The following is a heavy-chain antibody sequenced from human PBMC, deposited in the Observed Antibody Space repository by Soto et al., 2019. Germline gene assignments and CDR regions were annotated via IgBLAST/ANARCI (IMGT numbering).Heavy chain of an antibody. Sequence: HEHLVQSGAEVKRPGASLKVSCKASGYSFTGYYIHWVRQAPGQGLEWMGWINPDSGATNYAQNFQGRVTPTSDTSISPASMDLTSLTSDDTAVYYCARGDYGTGGYPFPYFDYWGQGTLVIVSS. CDR3: ARGDYGTGGYPFPYFDY. D-gene: IGHD2-8*02. V-gene: IGHV1-2*02. J-gene: IGHJ4*02. CDR2: INPDSGAT. CDR1: GYSFTGYY.